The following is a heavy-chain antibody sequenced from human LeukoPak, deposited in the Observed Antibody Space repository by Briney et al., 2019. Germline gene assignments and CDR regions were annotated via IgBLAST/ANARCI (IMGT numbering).Heavy chain of an antibody. CDR3: ARDRTASAFDI. J-gene: IGHJ3*02. V-gene: IGHV4-30-2*01. Sequence: PSETLSLTCTVSGGSISSGTYYWNWIRQPPGKGLEWIGYIFHSGSTYYNPSLKSRLTISVDRSKNQFSLNLSSVTAADTAVYYCARDRTASAFDIWGQGTMVTVSS. CDR1: GGSISSGTYY. CDR2: IFHSGST.